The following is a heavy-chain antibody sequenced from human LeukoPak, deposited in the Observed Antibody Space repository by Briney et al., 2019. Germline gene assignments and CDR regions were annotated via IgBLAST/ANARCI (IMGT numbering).Heavy chain of an antibody. D-gene: IGHD1-1*01. V-gene: IGHV3-53*01. J-gene: IGHJ4*02. CDR2: IQSDGTT. Sequence: GGSLRLSCVVSGLTVRNNYMSWVRQAPGKGLEWVSIIQSDGTTIYADLVKGRFTISRDTSKNRLYLEMDSLRAEDTAIYYCTKVATTPVWAPDLWGQGTLVTVSS. CDR1: GLTVRNNY. CDR3: TKVATTPVWAPDL.